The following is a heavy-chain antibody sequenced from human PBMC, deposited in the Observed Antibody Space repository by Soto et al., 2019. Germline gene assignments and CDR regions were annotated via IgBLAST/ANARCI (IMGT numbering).Heavy chain of an antibody. CDR3: ARGPGIAAAMIWYKY. J-gene: IGHJ4*02. Sequence: SETLSLTCTVAGGSISSYYWSWIRQPPGKGLEWIGYIYYSGSTNYNPSLKSRVTISVDTSKNQFSLKLSSVTAADTAVYYCARGPGIAAAMIWYKYWGQGTLVTVSS. CDR2: IYYSGST. V-gene: IGHV4-59*01. CDR1: GGSISSYY. D-gene: IGHD6-13*01.